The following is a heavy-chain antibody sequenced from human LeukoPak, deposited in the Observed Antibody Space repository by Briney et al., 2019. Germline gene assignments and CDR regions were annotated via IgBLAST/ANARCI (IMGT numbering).Heavy chain of an antibody. J-gene: IGHJ5*02. Sequence: SQTLSLTCTVSGGSISSGDYYWSWIRQPPGKGLEWIGYIYYSGSTYYNPSLKSRVTISVDTSKNQFSLKLSSVTAADTAVYYCARLIYDSSGYYWFDPWGQGTLVTVSS. D-gene: IGHD3-22*01. V-gene: IGHV4-30-4*01. CDR2: IYYSGST. CDR1: GGSISSGDYY. CDR3: ARLIYDSSGYYWFDP.